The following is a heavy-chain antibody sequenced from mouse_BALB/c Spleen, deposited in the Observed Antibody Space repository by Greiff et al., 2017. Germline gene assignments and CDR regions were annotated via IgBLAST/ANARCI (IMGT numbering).Heavy chain of an antibody. D-gene: IGHD2-1*01. CDR1: GYTFTSYW. J-gene: IGHJ2*01. CDR3: ARYYGNYGY. V-gene: IGHV1-7*01. Sequence: QVQLKQSGAELAKPGASVKMSCKASGYTFTSYWMHWVKQRPGQGLEWIGYINPSTGYTEYNQKFKDKATLTADKSSSTAYMQLSSLTSEDSAVYYCARYYGNYGYWGQGTTLTVSS. CDR2: INPSTGYT.